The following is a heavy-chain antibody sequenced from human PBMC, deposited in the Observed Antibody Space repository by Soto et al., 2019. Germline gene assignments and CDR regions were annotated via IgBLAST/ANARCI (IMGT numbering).Heavy chain of an antibody. V-gene: IGHV1-46*01. CDR1: GYTLTSYY. D-gene: IGHD6-13*01. CDR2: INPSGGDT. Sequence: QVQLVQSGTEVKKPGASVKVSCKASGYTLTSYYMHWVRQAPGQGLEWVGIINPSGGDTSYAQKFQGRVTMTGDTSTSTVYMGLTSLRYEDTAVYYCARGPLYSSSWSFDYWGQGTRVTVSS. CDR3: ARGPLYSSSWSFDY. J-gene: IGHJ4*02.